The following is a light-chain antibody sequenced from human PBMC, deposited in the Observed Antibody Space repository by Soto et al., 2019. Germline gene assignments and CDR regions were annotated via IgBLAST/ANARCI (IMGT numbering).Light chain of an antibody. CDR3: QQYGSSPQT. J-gene: IGKJ2*01. V-gene: IGKV3-20*01. CDR1: QSVSSSY. CDR2: GAS. Sequence: EIVLTQAPGTLSLSPGERATLSCRASQSVSSSYLAWYQQKPGQAPRLLIYGASSRATGIPDRFSGSGSGTAFTLTIRRLEPEDVAVYYCQQYGSSPQTFGQGTKLEIK.